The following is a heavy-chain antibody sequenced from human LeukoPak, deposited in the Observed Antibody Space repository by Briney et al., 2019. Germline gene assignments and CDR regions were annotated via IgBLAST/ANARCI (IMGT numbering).Heavy chain of an antibody. J-gene: IGHJ6*03. D-gene: IGHD2-2*02. CDR1: GFTFSSYW. CDR3: ARLYTPNYYYYYMDV. Sequence: GGSLRLSCAASGFTFSSYWFHWVRQAPGKGLVWVSRINSDGSGTTYADSVKGRFTISRDNAKDSLYLQMNTLRVEDTALYYCARLYTPNYYYYYMDVWGKGTTVTISS. CDR2: INSDGSGT. V-gene: IGHV3-74*01.